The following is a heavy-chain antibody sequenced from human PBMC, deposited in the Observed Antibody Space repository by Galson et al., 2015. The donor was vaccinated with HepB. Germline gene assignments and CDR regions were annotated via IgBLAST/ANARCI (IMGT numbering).Heavy chain of an antibody. CDR2: IIPILGIA. CDR3: ARADYCSCGSCYQLNYYYYYGMDV. V-gene: IGHV1-69*04. Sequence: SVKVSCKASGGTFSSYAISWVRQAPGQGLEWMGRIIPILGIANYAQKFQGRVTITADKSTSTAYMELSSLRSEDTAVYYCARADYCSCGSCYQLNYYYYYGMDVWGQGTTVTVSS. D-gene: IGHD2-15*01. CDR1: GGTFSSYA. J-gene: IGHJ6*02.